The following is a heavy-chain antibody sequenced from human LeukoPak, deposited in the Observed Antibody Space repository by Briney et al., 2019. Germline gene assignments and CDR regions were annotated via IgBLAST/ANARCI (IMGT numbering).Heavy chain of an antibody. J-gene: IGHJ4*02. Sequence: SETLSLTCTVSGGSISSYFWSWIRQPPGKGLEWIGYIYYSGSTNYNPSLKSRVTISVDTSKNQFSLKLSSVTAADTAVYYCARQYPYCSGGSCYSSDFDYWGLGTLVTVSS. CDR3: ARQYPYCSGGSCYSSDFDY. CDR1: GGSISSYF. V-gene: IGHV4-59*08. D-gene: IGHD2-15*01. CDR2: IYYSGST.